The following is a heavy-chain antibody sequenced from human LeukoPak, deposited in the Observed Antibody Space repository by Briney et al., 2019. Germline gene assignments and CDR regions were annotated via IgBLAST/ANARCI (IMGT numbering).Heavy chain of an antibody. V-gene: IGHV3-30*18. CDR2: ISYDGSNK. CDR1: GFTFSSYG. D-gene: IGHD2-15*01. Sequence: GGSLRLSCAASGFTFSSYGMHWVRQAPGKGLEWVAVISYDGSNKYYADSVKGRFTISRDNSKNTLYLQMNSLRAEDTAVYYCAKKSVSSATYYFYAMDVWGQGTTVTVSS. CDR3: AKKSVSSATYYFYAMDV. J-gene: IGHJ6*02.